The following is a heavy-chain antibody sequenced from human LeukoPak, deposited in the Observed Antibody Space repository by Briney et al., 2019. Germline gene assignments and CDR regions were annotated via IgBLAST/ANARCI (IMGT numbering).Heavy chain of an antibody. Sequence: SETLSLTCAVYGGSFSGYYWSWIRQPPGKGLEWIGEINHSGSTNYNPSLKSRVTISVDTSKNQFSLKLSSVTAADTAVYYCAGGLCRYCSSTSPGRDWFDPWGQGTLVTVSS. CDR2: INHSGST. J-gene: IGHJ5*02. CDR1: GGSFSGYY. V-gene: IGHV4-34*01. CDR3: AGGLCRYCSSTSPGRDWFDP. D-gene: IGHD2-2*01.